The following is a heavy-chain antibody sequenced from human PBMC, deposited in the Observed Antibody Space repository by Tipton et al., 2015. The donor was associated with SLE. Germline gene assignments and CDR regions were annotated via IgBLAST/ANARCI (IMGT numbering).Heavy chain of an antibody. CDR2: ISYDGSNK. J-gene: IGHJ3*02. CDR3: ARDSGVRGRAFDI. CDR1: GFTFSSYA. D-gene: IGHD3-10*01. Sequence: SLRLSCAASGFTFSSYAMHWVRQAPGKGLEWVAVISYDGSNKYYADSVKGRFTISRDNSKNTLYLQMNSLRAEDTAVYYCARDSGVRGRAFDIWGQGTMVTVSS. V-gene: IGHV3-30-3*01.